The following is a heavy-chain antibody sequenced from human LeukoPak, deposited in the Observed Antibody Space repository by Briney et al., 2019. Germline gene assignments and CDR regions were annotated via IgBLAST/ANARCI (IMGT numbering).Heavy chain of an antibody. D-gene: IGHD3-22*01. CDR2: IYYSGST. CDR3: ARSSPTPVGYWFDP. J-gene: IGHJ5*02. Sequence: KASETLSLTCTVSGGSISSYYWSWIRQPPGKGLEWIGYIYYSGSTNYDPSLKSRVTISVDTSKNQFSLKLSSVTAADTAVYYCARSSPTPVGYWFDPWGQGTLVTVSS. V-gene: IGHV4-59*01. CDR1: GGSISSYY.